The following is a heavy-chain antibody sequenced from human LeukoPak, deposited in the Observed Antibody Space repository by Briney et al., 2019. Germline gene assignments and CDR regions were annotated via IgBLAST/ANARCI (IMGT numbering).Heavy chain of an antibody. J-gene: IGHJ4*02. CDR3: AREGRYDYVWGSYRYTY. V-gene: IGHV5-10-1*01. D-gene: IGHD3-16*02. Sequence: GESLRISCKGSGYSFTSYWISWVRQMPGKGLEWMGRIDPSDSYTNYSPSFQGHVTISADESISTAYLQWSSLKASDTAMYYCAREGRYDYVWGSYRYTYWGQGTLVTVSS. CDR1: GYSFTSYW. CDR2: IDPSDSYT.